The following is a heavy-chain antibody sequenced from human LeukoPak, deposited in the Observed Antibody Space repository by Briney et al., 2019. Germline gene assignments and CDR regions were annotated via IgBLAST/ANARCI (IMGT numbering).Heavy chain of an antibody. D-gene: IGHD2-15*01. Sequence: GGSLRLSCAASGFTFSRYWMSWVRQAPGKGLEWVSAISGSGGSTYYADSVKGRFTISRDNSKNALFLQMNRLRPEDAAVYYCAKAPVTTCRGAFCYPFDYWGLGTLVTVSS. CDR3: AKAPVTTCRGAFCYPFDY. J-gene: IGHJ4*02. CDR1: GFTFSRYW. CDR2: ISGSGGST. V-gene: IGHV3-23*01.